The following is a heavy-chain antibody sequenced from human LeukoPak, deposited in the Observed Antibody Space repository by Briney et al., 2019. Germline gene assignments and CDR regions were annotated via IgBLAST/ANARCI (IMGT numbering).Heavy chain of an antibody. D-gene: IGHD4-17*01. V-gene: IGHV4-39*07. CDR1: GGSISSSSYY. J-gene: IGHJ4*02. CDR2: IYYSGST. CDR3: ARVQRPLRSKQNYFDY. Sequence: PSETLSFTCTVSGGSISSSSYYWGWIRQPPGKGLEWIGSIYYSGSTYYNPSLKSRVTISVDTSKNQFSLKLSSVTAADTAVYYCARVQRPLRSKQNYFDYWGQGTLVTVSS.